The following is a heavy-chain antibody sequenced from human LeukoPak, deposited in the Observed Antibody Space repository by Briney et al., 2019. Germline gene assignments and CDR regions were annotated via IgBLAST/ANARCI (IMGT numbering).Heavy chain of an antibody. CDR3: AKDVYDDYGGLDY. CDR1: GFPFSTYA. Sequence: GGSLRLSCAASGFPFSTYAMTWVRQAPGKGLEWVSNIRGSDGSTYYADSVKGRFAISRDNSKNTLYLQMNSLIAEDTAVYYCAKDVYDDYGGLDYWGQGTLVTVSS. V-gene: IGHV3-23*01. J-gene: IGHJ4*02. CDR2: IRGSDGST. D-gene: IGHD4-23*01.